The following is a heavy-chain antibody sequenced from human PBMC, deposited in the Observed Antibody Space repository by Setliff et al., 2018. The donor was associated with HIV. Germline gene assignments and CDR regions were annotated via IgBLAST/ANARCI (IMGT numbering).Heavy chain of an antibody. J-gene: IGHJ6*03. Sequence: PSETLSLTCAVYGGSFSGYYWSWIRQPQGKALEWIGEINHSGSTNYNPSLKSRVTISVDTSKNQFSLKLSSVTAADTAVYYCARGGQYYNFWSGYYPIGVYYYYYMDVWGKGTTFTVSS. D-gene: IGHD3-3*01. V-gene: IGHV4-34*01. CDR2: INHSGST. CDR1: GGSFSGYY. CDR3: ARGGQYYNFWSGYYPIGVYYYYYMDV.